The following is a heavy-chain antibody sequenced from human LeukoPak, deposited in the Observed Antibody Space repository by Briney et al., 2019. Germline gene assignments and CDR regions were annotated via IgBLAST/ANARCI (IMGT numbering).Heavy chain of an antibody. CDR2: IYYSGSP. CDR1: GGSISSGDYY. J-gene: IGHJ5*02. CDR3: ARDQFDYGSGSYYRGYWFDP. V-gene: IGHV4-30-4*01. D-gene: IGHD3-10*01. Sequence: SQTLSLTCTVSGGSISSGDYYWSWIRQPPGKGLEWIGYIYYSGSPYYNPSLKRRVTISVDTSKNQLSLKLSSVTAADTAVYYYARDQFDYGSGSYYRGYWFDPWGQGTLVTVSS.